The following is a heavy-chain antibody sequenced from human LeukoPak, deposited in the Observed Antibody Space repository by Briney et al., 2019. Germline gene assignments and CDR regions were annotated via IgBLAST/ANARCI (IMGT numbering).Heavy chain of an antibody. V-gene: IGHV4-59*01. Sequence: SETLSLTCTVSGGSISSYYWSWIRQPPGKGLEWIGYIYYSGSTNYNPSLKSRVTISVDTSKNQFSLKLSSVTAADTAVYYCARGKTTVNYWGQGTLVTVSS. CDR2: IYYSGST. D-gene: IGHD4-17*01. CDR3: ARGKTTVNY. J-gene: IGHJ4*02. CDR1: GGSISSYY.